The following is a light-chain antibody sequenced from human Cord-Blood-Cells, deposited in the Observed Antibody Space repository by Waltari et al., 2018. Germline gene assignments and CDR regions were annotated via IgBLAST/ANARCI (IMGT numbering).Light chain of an antibody. Sequence: QSALTQPASVSGSPGQSITISCTGTSRAGGGYNYVSWYQQHPGKAPKLMIYDVSNRPSGVSNRFSGSKSGNTASLTISGLQAEDEADYYCSSYTSSSTRVFGGGTKLTVL. J-gene: IGLJ3*02. V-gene: IGLV2-14*01. CDR1: SRAGGGYNY. CDR3: SSYTSSSTRV. CDR2: DVS.